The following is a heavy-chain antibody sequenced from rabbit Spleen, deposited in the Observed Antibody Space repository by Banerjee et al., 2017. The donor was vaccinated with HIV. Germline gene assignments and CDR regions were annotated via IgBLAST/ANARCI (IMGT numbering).Heavy chain of an antibody. Sequence: QSLEESGGDLVKPGASLTLTCTASGIDFSSYYYMCWVRQAPGKGLECIACIYTGSSGSTSYASWAKGRFTISKTSSTTVTLQMTSLTAADTAAYFCARDGYSRGWGIILYYFNLWGQGTLVTVS. CDR1: GIDFSSYYY. J-gene: IGHJ4*01. CDR3: ARDGYSRGWGIILYYFNL. CDR2: IYTGSSGST. D-gene: IGHD4-1*01. V-gene: IGHV1S40*01.